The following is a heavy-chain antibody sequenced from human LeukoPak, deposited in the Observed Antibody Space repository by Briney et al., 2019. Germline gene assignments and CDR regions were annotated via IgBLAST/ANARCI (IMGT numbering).Heavy chain of an antibody. Sequence: EASVRVSCKAYGYTFTDYFMHWVRQAPGQGLEWMGRINPNSGATNYARKFQGRVIMTRDTSISTAYMELSRLTSDDTAIYYCARDTHCFDYWGQGTLATVSS. CDR2: INPNSGAT. J-gene: IGHJ4*02. V-gene: IGHV1-2*06. CDR3: ARDTHCFDY. CDR1: GYTFTDYF.